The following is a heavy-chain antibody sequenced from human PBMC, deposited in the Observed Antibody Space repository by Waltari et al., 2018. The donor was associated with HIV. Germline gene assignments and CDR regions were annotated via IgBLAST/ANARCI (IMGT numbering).Heavy chain of an antibody. CDR2: LNGDGTTN. CDR3: ARRHATEGVLDL. CDR1: GFTFSNFW. Sequence: EVQLLESGGGLVQPGGSLSLSCAASGFTFSNFWMHWVRQVPGKGPVWISRLNGDGTTNLYADSVKGRFTISRDNTRDALYLQMNSLRAEDTAVYYCARRHATEGVLDLWGRGTLVTVSS. V-gene: IGHV3-74*01. D-gene: IGHD3-10*01. J-gene: IGHJ2*01.